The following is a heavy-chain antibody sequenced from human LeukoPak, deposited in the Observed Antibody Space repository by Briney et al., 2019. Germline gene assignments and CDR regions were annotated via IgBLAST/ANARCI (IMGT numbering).Heavy chain of an antibody. D-gene: IGHD3-22*01. CDR2: IYYSGST. V-gene: IGHV4-59*12. CDR1: GGSISSYY. CDR3: AREALGRYYDSKSVSRENWFDP. J-gene: IGHJ5*02. Sequence: PSETLSLTCTVSGGSISSYYWSWIRQPPGKGLEWIGYIYYSGSTNYNPSLKSRVTISVDTSKNQFSLKLSSVTAADTAVYYCAREALGRYYDSKSVSRENWFDPWGQGTLVTVSS.